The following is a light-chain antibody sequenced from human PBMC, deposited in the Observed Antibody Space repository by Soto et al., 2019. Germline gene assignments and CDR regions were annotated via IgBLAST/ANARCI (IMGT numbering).Light chain of an antibody. CDR3: QKYYSAPET. CDR1: QGISSY. Sequence: DIQMTQSPSSLSASVGDRVTITCRASQGISSYLAWYQQKPGKVPKVLIYAASTLQSGVPSRFSGSGSGTEFTLTISSLQPEDVATYYCQKYYSAPETFVQGTKVEIK. V-gene: IGKV1-27*01. J-gene: IGKJ1*01. CDR2: AAS.